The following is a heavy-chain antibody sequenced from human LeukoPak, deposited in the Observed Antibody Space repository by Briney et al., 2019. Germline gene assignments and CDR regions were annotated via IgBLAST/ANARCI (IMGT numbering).Heavy chain of an antibody. Sequence: GRSLRLSCAASGFTFSSYGMHWVRQAPGKGLEGVAVISYDGTYKYYADSVKGRFTISRDNSKNTLYLQMNSLRAEDTAVYYCAKSGQNYYGSVWGQGTLVTVSS. D-gene: IGHD3-10*01. V-gene: IGHV3-30*18. J-gene: IGHJ4*02. CDR2: ISYDGTYK. CDR3: AKSGQNYYGSV. CDR1: GFTFSSYG.